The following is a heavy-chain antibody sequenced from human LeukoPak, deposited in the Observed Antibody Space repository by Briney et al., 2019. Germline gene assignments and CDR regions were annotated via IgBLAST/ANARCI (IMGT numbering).Heavy chain of an antibody. D-gene: IGHD1/OR15-1a*01. CDR2: MNPNSGNR. J-gene: IGHJ4*02. CDR3: ARNNIGFDY. V-gene: IGHV1-8*01. CDR1: GYTFTSYD. Sequence: ASVKVSCKASGYTFTSYDITWVRQATGQGLEWMGWMNPNSGNRGFAQKFQGRVTMTRNTSINTAYMELSGLRSEDTAVYCCARNNIGFDYWGQGTLATVSS.